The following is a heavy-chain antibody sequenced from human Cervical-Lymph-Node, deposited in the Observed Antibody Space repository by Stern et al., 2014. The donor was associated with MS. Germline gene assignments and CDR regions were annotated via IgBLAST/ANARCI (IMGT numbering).Heavy chain of an antibody. V-gene: IGHV5-51*01. D-gene: IGHD2-21*02. Sequence: EVQLVESGAELIRPGDSLKISCKGSGFKFSIYWIAWVRQVPGQGLEWMGVISPGVSETRYIPSFQGQVTMSADNSTSTAYLQWSSLNASDSAMYFCARQATAWSSDVWGQGTLVTVSS. CDR1: GFKFSIYW. CDR3: ARQATAWSSDV. CDR2: ISPGVSET. J-gene: IGHJ4*02.